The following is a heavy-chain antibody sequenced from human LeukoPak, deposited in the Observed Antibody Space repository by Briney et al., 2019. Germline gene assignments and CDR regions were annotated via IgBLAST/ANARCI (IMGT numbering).Heavy chain of an antibody. V-gene: IGHV3-23*01. CDR2: ISGSGGST. CDR3: AKPPQLLLFGEISEPPYYFHY. Sequence: GGSLRLSCAASGFTFSSYEMNWVRRAPGKGLEWVSAISGSGGSTYYADSVKGRFTISRDNSKNTLYLQMNSLRAEAADVYYCAKPPQLLLFGEISEPPYYFHYGGQGTLVSVSS. D-gene: IGHD3-10*01. J-gene: IGHJ4*02. CDR1: GFTFSSYE.